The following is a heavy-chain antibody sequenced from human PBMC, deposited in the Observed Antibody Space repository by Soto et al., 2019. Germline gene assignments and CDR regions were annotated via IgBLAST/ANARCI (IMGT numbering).Heavy chain of an antibody. Sequence: QVHLEQTGVEVKKPGASVKVSCKASTYTFTYYGISWVRQAPGQGLEWMVWISAYSGYTKYAQNLKGRVFMTTDTSKNTVYVWQRSLRSDDTAIYYCARDYCSRTKCSRYTYFDFGGQVTLITVSS. J-gene: IGHJ4*02. V-gene: IGHV1-18*04. CDR3: ARDYCSRTKCSRYTYFDF. D-gene: IGHD2-2*01. CDR1: TYTFTYYG. CDR2: ISAYSGYT.